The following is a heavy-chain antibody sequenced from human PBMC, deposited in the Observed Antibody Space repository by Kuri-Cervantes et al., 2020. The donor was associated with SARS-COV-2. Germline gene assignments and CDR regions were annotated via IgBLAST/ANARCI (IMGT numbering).Heavy chain of an antibody. Sequence: ASVKVSCKASGYTFTGYDINWVRQATGQGLEWMGWISAYNGNTNYAQKLQGRVTMTTDTSTSTAYMELRSLRSDDTAVYYCARGGWFGENWFDPWGQGTLVTVSS. CDR3: ARGGWFGENWFDP. D-gene: IGHD3-10*01. V-gene: IGHV1-18*01. CDR2: ISAYNGNT. J-gene: IGHJ5*02. CDR1: GYTFTGYD.